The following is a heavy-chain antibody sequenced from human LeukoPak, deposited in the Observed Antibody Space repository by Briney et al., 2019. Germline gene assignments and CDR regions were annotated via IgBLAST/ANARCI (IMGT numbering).Heavy chain of an antibody. CDR3: AKDGANWFGP. CDR1: GGSISGSY. V-gene: IGHV4-4*07. D-gene: IGHD3-16*01. CDR2: MYSSGTT. Sequence: SETLSLTCTVSGGSISGSYWSWIRQPAGKGLEWIGRMYSSGTTNHNPSLKSRVAMSIDTSRNRFSLKLSSVTAADTAVYYRAKDGANWFGPWGQGTLVTVSS. J-gene: IGHJ5*02.